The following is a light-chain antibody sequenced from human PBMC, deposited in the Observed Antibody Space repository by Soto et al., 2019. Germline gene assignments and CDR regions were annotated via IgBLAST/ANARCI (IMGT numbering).Light chain of an antibody. J-gene: IGKJ1*01. Sequence: DIQMSQSPSSLSASVEDRVIITCRASQSISNHLAWYQQKSGKDPKLLIYSASTLQSGVPSRFSGSGSGTDFTLTINRLEPEDFALYYCQQYGSSPPTFGQGTKVDIK. CDR3: QQYGSSPPT. CDR1: QSISNH. V-gene: IGKV1-27*01. CDR2: SAS.